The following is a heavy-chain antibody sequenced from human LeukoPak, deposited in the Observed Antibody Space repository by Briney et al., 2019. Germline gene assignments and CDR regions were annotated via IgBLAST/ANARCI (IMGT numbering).Heavy chain of an antibody. CDR2: IYHSAIT. Sequence: TSETLSLTCTVSGGSIRSNTYYWAWIRQPPGKGLEWIGCIYHSAITYYNPSLKSRVTLSVDTSKNQFSLKLNSVTAADTAVYYCARLAYGTVDPWGQGSLVTVSS. V-gene: IGHV4-39*07. J-gene: IGHJ5*02. CDR1: GGSIRSNTYY. D-gene: IGHD3-16*01. CDR3: ARLAYGTVDP.